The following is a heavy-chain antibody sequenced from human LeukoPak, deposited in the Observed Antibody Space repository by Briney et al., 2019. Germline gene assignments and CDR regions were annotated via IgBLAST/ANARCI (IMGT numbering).Heavy chain of an antibody. D-gene: IGHD2-21*02. CDR3: ASWVYCGGDCLDY. CDR1: GGTFSSYA. V-gene: IGHV1-69*06. CDR2: IIPIFGTA. Sequence: SVKVSCKASGGTFSSYAISWVRQAPGQGLEWMGRIIPIFGTANYAQKFQGRVMITADKSTSTAYMELSGLRSEDTAVYYCASWVYCGGDCLDYWGQGTLVTVSS. J-gene: IGHJ4*02.